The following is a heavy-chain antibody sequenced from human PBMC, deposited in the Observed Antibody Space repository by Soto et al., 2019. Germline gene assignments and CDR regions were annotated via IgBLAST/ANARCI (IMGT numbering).Heavy chain of an antibody. J-gene: IGHJ5*02. CDR1: GGSISSYY. CDR3: ARERFTMTGGVITTAWCDP. Sequence: PSETLSLTCSVSGGSISSYYWNWIRQAPGKGLEWIGYISNSGTSYYNPSLRGRVTISADTSKNQFSLKMTSVPAADTAVYFCARERFTMTGGVITTAWCDPWGPGTRVTVSS. D-gene: IGHD3-16*02. V-gene: IGHV4-59*01. CDR2: ISNSGTS.